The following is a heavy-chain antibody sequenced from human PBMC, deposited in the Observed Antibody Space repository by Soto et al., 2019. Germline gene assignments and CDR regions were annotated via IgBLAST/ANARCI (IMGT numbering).Heavy chain of an antibody. CDR3: ARIKWGLNYYNGMDV. V-gene: IGHV1-2*02. D-gene: IGHD1-26*01. Sequence: ASVKVSCKPSGYSFSDYFTQWVRQAPGQGLEWVAWINPKTAATNYAKKFQGRVSLTWDTSSTTAYMELTRLRPDDTAVYYCARIKWGLNYYNGMDVWGQGTTVTVSS. J-gene: IGHJ6*02. CDR2: INPKTAAT. CDR1: GYSFSDYF.